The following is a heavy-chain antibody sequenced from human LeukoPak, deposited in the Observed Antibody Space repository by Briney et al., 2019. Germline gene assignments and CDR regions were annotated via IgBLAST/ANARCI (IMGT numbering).Heavy chain of an antibody. J-gene: IGHJ4*02. Sequence: GGSLRLSCAASGFTFSSYSMNWVRQAPRKGLEWVSSISSSSSYIYYADSVKGRFTISRDNAKNSLYLQMNSLRAEDTAVYYCAADCGGDCYSRYWGQGTLVTVSS. CDR1: GFTFSSYS. CDR2: ISSSSSYI. D-gene: IGHD2-21*01. CDR3: AADCGGDCYSRY. V-gene: IGHV3-21*01.